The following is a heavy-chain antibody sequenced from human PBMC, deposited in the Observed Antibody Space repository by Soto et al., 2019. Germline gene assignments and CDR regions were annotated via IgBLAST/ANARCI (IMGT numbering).Heavy chain of an antibody. CDR1: GFSFSRYG. CDR3: SKAMIGSYDSDAFDV. J-gene: IGHJ3*01. Sequence: QVQLVESGGDVVQPGRSLRLSCAASGFSFSRYGIHWVRQAPGKGLEWVAVISYDESTTFYADSVKGRFTISRDNSKNTLFLQMNSLRPEDTAVYYCSKAMIGSYDSDAFDVWGQGTMVTVSS. CDR2: ISYDESTT. D-gene: IGHD3-22*01. V-gene: IGHV3-30*18.